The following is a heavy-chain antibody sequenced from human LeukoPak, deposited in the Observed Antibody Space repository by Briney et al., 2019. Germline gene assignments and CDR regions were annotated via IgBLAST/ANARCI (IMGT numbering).Heavy chain of an antibody. Sequence: GRSLRLSCAASGFTFSSYGMHWVRQAPGKGLEWVAVIWYDGSNKYYADSVKGRFTISRDNSENTLYLQMNSLRAEDTAVYYCAKDVYYDSSGIAYWGQGTLVTVSS. CDR3: AKDVYYDSSGIAY. CDR1: GFTFSSYG. CDR2: IWYDGSNK. D-gene: IGHD3-22*01. J-gene: IGHJ4*02. V-gene: IGHV3-33*06.